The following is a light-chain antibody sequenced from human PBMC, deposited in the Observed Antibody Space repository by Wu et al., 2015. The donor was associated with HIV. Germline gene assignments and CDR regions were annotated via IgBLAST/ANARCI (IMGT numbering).Light chain of an antibody. Sequence: DIQMTQSPSSLSASVGDRVNITCRASQSISNSLNWYQQKPGEAPNLLIYAASSLQNGVPSRFSGSRSGTQFTLTINSLQTEDSATYYCQQSYSDPLMYSFGQGTKVEIK. CDR3: QQSYSDPLMYS. V-gene: IGKV1-39*01. CDR1: QSISNS. CDR2: AAS. J-gene: IGKJ2*03.